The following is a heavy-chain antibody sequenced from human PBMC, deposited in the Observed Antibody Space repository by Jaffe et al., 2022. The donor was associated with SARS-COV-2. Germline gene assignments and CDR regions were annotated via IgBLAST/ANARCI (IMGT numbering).Heavy chain of an antibody. CDR3: ARGLPRYDLWSGGPGYYGLDV. D-gene: IGHD3-3*01. V-gene: IGHV3-30*03. Sequence: QVQLVESGGGVVQPGRSLRLSCAASGFTFRSYGMHWVRQAPGKGLEWVAVISYDGDNKYYVDSVKGRFTISRDNSKYTLYLQMNSLRAEDTAVYYCARGLPRYDLWSGGPGYYGLDVWGQGTTVTVSS. CDR1: GFTFRSYG. CDR2: ISYDGDNK. J-gene: IGHJ6*02.